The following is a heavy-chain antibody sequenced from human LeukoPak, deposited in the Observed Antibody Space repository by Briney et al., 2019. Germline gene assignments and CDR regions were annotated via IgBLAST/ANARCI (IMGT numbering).Heavy chain of an antibody. D-gene: IGHD2-15*01. CDR1: GFTFSSFA. CDR3: AKVEYCSGGSCYFFDY. J-gene: IGHJ4*02. Sequence: PGGSLRLSCAASGFTFSSFAMSWVRQAPGKGLDWVSSISGGSENTYYADSVKGRFTISRDNSKNTLYLQMNSLRAEDTAVYYCAKVEYCSGGSCYFFDYWGQGTLVTVSS. CDR2: ISGGSENT. V-gene: IGHV3-23*01.